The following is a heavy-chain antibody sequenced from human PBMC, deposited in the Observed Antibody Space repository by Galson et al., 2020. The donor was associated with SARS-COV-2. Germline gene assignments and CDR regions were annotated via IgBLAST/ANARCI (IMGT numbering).Heavy chain of an antibody. CDR3: ARLTYYYDSRVNSVPGGMDV. Sequence: ASVKVSCKSSGYTFTAFYIHWVRQAPGQGLEWMGWINPNNGGTKYAQKFQGWVTMTRDTSITTTYMDLSRLRSNDTAVYYCARLTYYYDSRVNSVPGGMDVWGQGTPVTVSS. CDR1: GYTFTAFY. V-gene: IGHV1-2*04. CDR2: INPNNGGT. J-gene: IGHJ6*02. D-gene: IGHD3-22*01.